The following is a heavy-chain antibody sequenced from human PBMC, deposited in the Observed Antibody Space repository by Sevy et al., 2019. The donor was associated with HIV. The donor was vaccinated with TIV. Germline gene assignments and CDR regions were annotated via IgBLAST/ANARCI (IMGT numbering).Heavy chain of an antibody. D-gene: IGHD1-7*01. CDR1: GFTFRDYY. CDR2: MSSSGSTI. J-gene: IGHJ6*02. CDR3: ARDLVLELGENGMDV. Sequence: GGSLRLSCAASGFTFRDYYMSWIRQAPGKGLEWLSYMSSSGSTIYYADSVKGRFTISRDNAKKSLYLQMNSLRVEDTAVYYCARDLVLELGENGMDVWGQGTTVTVSS. V-gene: IGHV3-11*01.